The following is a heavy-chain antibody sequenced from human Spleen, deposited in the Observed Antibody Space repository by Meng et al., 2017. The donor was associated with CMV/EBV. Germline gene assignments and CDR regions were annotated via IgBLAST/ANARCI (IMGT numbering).Heavy chain of an antibody. CDR3: AKDLNYGGISGLDY. D-gene: IGHD3-16*01. J-gene: IGHJ4*02. V-gene: IGHV3-21*04. CDR2: ISSSSSYI. Sequence: GRSLRLSCSSSGFTFSSYSMNWVRQAPGKGLEWVSFISSSSSYIYYADLVKGRFTISRDNSKNTLYLQMNSLRAEDTALFYCAKDLNYGGISGLDYWGQGTPVTVSS. CDR1: GFTFSSYS.